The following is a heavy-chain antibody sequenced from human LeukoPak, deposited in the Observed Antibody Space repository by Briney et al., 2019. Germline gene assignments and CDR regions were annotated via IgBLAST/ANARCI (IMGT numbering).Heavy chain of an antibody. D-gene: IGHD3-10*01. J-gene: IGHJ6*04. CDR1: GFTFSSYA. CDR2: ISGSGGSI. Sequence: GGSLRLSCAASGFTFSSYAMSWVRQAPGKGLEWVSAISGSGGSIYYAASVKGRFTISRDNSKNTLYLQMNSRRGEDTAVYYCAKDLWFGEPTDGMDVWGKGATVTVSS. CDR3: AKDLWFGEPTDGMDV. V-gene: IGHV3-23*01.